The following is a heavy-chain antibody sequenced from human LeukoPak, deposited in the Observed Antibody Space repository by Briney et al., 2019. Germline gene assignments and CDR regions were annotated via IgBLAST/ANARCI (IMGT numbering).Heavy chain of an antibody. CDR1: GFTFSSYG. V-gene: IGHV3-30*03. CDR2: ISRDGSNK. Sequence: GGSLRLSCAASGFTFSSYGMHWVRQALGKGLEWVTVISRDGSNKYYADSVKGRFTISRDNSKNTLYLQMNSLKTEDTAVYYCTTVGWKGYWGQGTLVTVSS. J-gene: IGHJ4*02. CDR3: TTVGWKGY. D-gene: IGHD1-1*01.